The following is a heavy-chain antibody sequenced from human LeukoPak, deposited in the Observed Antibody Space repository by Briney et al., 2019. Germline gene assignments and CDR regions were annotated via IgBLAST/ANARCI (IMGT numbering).Heavy chain of an antibody. J-gene: IGHJ5*02. CDR2: INPSSGGT. D-gene: IGHD1-14*01. Sequence: ASVKVSCKASGYTSTGYYMHWVSQAPGQGLEWMGWINPSSGGTNYAQKFQGRVTMTRDTSISTAYMELGRLRSDDTAVYYCAREEAVSYNRFVPWGQGTLVTVSS. V-gene: IGHV1-2*02. CDR3: AREEAVSYNRFVP. CDR1: GYTSTGYY.